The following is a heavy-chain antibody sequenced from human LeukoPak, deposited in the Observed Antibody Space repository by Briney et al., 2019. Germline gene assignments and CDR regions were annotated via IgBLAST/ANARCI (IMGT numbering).Heavy chain of an antibody. CDR1: GGSISSPIYY. D-gene: IGHD5-18*01. Sequence: SETLSLTCSVSGGSISSPIYYWGWIRQPPGKGLEWIGTIYYSGSTSYNPSLNSRVTISVDTSKNQFSLRLSSVTAADTAVYYCASQRGYSYGSYYFDYWGQGTLVTVSS. CDR2: IYYSGST. J-gene: IGHJ4*02. CDR3: ASQRGYSYGSYYFDY. V-gene: IGHV4-39*01.